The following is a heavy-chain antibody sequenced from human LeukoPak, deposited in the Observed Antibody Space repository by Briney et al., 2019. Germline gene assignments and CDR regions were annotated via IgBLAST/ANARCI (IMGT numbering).Heavy chain of an antibody. CDR1: GYSFTSYW. V-gene: IGHV5-51*01. CDR3: ASQYQLLQEGFDP. Sequence: GESLKISCKGSGYSFTSYWIGWVRQMPGKGLEWMGIIYPGDSDTRYSPSFQGQVTISADKSISTAYLQWSSLKASDTAMYYCASQYQLLQEGFDPWGQGTLVTVSS. J-gene: IGHJ5*02. D-gene: IGHD2-2*01. CDR2: IYPGDSDT.